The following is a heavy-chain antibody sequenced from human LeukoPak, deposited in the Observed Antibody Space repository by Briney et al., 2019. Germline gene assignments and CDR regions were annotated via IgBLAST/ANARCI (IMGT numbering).Heavy chain of an antibody. J-gene: IGHJ3*02. CDR2: IRSKAYGGTT. Sequence: GGSLRLSCTASGFTFGDYAMSWVRQAPGKGLEWVGFIRSKAYGGTTEYAASVKGRFTISRDDSKSIAYLQMNSLKTEDTAVYYCTRVLLRYFDFGALDIWGQGTMVTVSS. V-gene: IGHV3-49*04. D-gene: IGHD3-9*01. CDR3: TRVLLRYFDFGALDI. CDR1: GFTFGDYA.